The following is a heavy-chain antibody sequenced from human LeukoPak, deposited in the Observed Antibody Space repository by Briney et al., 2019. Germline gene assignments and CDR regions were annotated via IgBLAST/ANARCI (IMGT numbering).Heavy chain of an antibody. V-gene: IGHV4-59*01. CDR3: ARSAMIVANYYYGMDV. D-gene: IGHD3-22*01. Sequence: SETLSLTCTVSGGSISSYYWSWIRQPPGKGLEWIGYIYYSGSTNYNPSLKSRVTISVDTSKNQFSLKLSSVTAADTAVYYCARSAMIVANYYYGMDVWGQGTTVTVSS. J-gene: IGHJ6*02. CDR2: IYYSGST. CDR1: GGSISSYY.